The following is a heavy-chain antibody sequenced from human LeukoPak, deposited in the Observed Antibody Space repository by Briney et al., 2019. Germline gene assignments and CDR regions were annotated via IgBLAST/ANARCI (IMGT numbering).Heavy chain of an antibody. V-gene: IGHV3-21*01. CDR2: ISSSSSYI. Sequence: GGSLRLSCAASGFIFSSHSMNWVRQAPGKGLEWVSSISSSSSYIYYADSVKGRFTISRDNAKNSLYLQMNSLRAEDTAVYYCARCDSGSYLFDYWGQGTLVTVSS. CDR3: ARCDSGSYLFDY. CDR1: GFIFSSHS. D-gene: IGHD1-26*01. J-gene: IGHJ4*02.